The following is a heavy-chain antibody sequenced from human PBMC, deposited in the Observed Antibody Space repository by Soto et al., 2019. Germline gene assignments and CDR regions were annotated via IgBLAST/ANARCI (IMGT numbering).Heavy chain of an antibody. CDR1: GDSVSSNTAA. CDR3: AREEGQVGGFDF. V-gene: IGHV6-1*01. J-gene: IGHJ4*02. Sequence: PSQTLSLTCVISGDSVSSNTAAWNWIRQSPSRGLEWLGRTYFRYKWYDDYALSVRSRITIHPNTSKNHFSLELNSVTPDDTAIYYCAREEGQVGGFDFSGQRTLLTVSS. CDR2: TYFRYKWYD.